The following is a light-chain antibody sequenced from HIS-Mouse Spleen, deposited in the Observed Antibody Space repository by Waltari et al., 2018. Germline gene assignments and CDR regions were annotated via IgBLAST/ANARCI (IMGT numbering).Light chain of an antibody. Sequence: QSVLTQPPSASGTPGQRVTIPCSGSSPNIGSNYVSWYQQLPGTAPKLLIYRNNQRPSGVPDRFSGSKSGTSASLAISGLRSEDEADYYCAAWDDSLSGRVFGGGTKLTVL. V-gene: IGLV1-47*01. CDR3: AAWDDSLSGRV. CDR2: RNN. J-gene: IGLJ3*02. CDR1: SPNIGSNY.